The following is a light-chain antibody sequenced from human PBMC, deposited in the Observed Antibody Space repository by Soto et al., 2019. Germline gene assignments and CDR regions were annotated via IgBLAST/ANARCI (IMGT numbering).Light chain of an antibody. CDR2: GAS. J-gene: IGKJ1*01. V-gene: IGKV3-20*01. CDR3: QQYGSSPQT. Sequence: EIVLTQSPGTLSLSPGERATLSCRASQSVSGSYLAWYQQKPGQAPRLLICGASSRATGIPDRFSGSGSGTDFTLTISRLEPEDFAVYYCQQYGSSPQTFGQGPKVDIK. CDR1: QSVSGSY.